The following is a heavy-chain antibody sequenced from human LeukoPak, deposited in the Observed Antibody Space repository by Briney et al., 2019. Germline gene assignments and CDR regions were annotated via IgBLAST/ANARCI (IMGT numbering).Heavy chain of an antibody. CDR2: IIPIFGTA. D-gene: IGHD3-22*01. V-gene: IGHV1-69*01. Sequence: ASVKVSCKASGGTFSSYAISWVRQAPGQGLEWMGGIIPIFGTANYAQKFQGRVTITADESTSTAYMELSSLRSEDTAVYYCARRTYYYDSSGYYSDYWGQGTLVTVSS. CDR3: ARRTYYYDSSGYYSDY. J-gene: IGHJ4*02. CDR1: GGTFSSYA.